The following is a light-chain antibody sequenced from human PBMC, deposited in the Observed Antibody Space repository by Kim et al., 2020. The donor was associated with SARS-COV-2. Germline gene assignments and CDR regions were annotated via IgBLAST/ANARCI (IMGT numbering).Light chain of an antibody. Sequence: LSLLAEQRATPSGRVSQRNERNLAWYQQKPGHVPWLLIYGASTRAAGISARFSGIGSGTVFTLTISSLQSEDLAVYYCQQYNTLYNFGQGTKLAI. CDR2: GAS. CDR3: QQYNTLYN. V-gene: IGKV3D-15*01. CDR1: QRNERN. J-gene: IGKJ2*01.